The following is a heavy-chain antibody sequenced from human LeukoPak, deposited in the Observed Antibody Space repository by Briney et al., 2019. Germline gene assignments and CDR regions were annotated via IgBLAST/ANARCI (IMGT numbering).Heavy chain of an antibody. CDR3: ASDGFVWASGMDYGWFDF. CDR2: ITQDECKR. CDR1: GVTLSSFW. Sequence: PGGSLSLSCAASGVTLSSFWMSCVPPAPGKGREWVANITQDECKRHYVDTEKGRSNISKDNDKNSLYLQMTSLRDEDTAVYYGASDGFVWASGMDYGWFDFCGQGTLATVSA. D-gene: IGHD4-17*01. J-gene: IGHJ4*02. V-gene: IGHV3-7*05.